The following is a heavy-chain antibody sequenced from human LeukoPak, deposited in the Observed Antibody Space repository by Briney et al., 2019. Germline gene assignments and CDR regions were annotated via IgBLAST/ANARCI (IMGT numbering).Heavy chain of an antibody. Sequence: GRSLRLSCAASGFTFSSYAMHWVRQAPGKGLEWVAVISYDGSNKYYADSVKGRFTISRDNSKNTLYLQMNSLRAEDTAVYYCARGIAGIRYYYYGMDVWGQGTTVTVSS. V-gene: IGHV3-30-3*01. CDR1: GFTFSSYA. CDR2: ISYDGSNK. CDR3: ARGIAGIRYYYYGMDV. J-gene: IGHJ6*02. D-gene: IGHD1-14*01.